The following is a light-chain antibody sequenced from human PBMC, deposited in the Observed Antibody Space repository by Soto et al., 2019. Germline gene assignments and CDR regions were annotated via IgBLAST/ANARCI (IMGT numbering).Light chain of an antibody. Sequence: DIQMTQSPSTLSGSVGDRVTITCRASQTISSWLAWYQQKPGKAPKLLIYKASTLKSGVPSRFSGSGSRTEFTLTISSLQPDDFAVYYCQVFGNSRTSGQGTKVDIK. CDR2: KAS. V-gene: IGKV1-5*03. CDR1: QTISSW. CDR3: QVFGNSRT. J-gene: IGKJ1*01.